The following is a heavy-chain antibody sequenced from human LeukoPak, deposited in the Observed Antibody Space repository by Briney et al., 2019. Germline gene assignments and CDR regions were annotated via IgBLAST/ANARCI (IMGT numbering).Heavy chain of an antibody. CDR1: GYSISSGYY. D-gene: IGHD2-21*01. CDR3: ARGVMY. CDR2: IYHSGNT. Sequence: PSETLSLTCTVSGYSISSGYYWGWIRPPPGKGLEWIGSIYHSGNTYYNPSLKSRVTISVDTSRNQFSLKLSSVTAADTAVYYCARGVMYWGQGTLVTVSS. J-gene: IGHJ4*02. V-gene: IGHV4-38-2*02.